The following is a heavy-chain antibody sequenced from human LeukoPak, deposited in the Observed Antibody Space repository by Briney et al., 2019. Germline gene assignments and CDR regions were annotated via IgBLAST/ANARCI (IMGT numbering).Heavy chain of an antibody. Sequence: ASVKVSCKASGYTFTGYYMHWVRQAPGQGLEWMGWINPNSGGTNYAQKFQGWVTMTRDTSTSTAYMELSRLRSDDTAVYYCARAMTTGAFDIWGQGTMVTVSS. CDR2: INPNSGGT. D-gene: IGHD1-14*01. V-gene: IGHV1-2*04. CDR3: ARAMTTGAFDI. J-gene: IGHJ3*02. CDR1: GYTFTGYY.